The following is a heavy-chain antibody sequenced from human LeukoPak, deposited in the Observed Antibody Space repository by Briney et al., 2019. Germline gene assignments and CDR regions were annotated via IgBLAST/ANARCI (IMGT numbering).Heavy chain of an antibody. CDR2: IYSGGST. Sequence: GGSLRLSCAASGSTVSSNYMSWVRQAPGKGLEWVSVIYSGGSTYYADSVKGRFTISRDNSKNTLYLQMNSLRAEDTAVYYCARLYCSGGSCYLDYWGQGTLVTVSS. CDR3: ARLYCSGGSCYLDY. D-gene: IGHD2-15*01. CDR1: GSTVSSNY. J-gene: IGHJ4*02. V-gene: IGHV3-53*01.